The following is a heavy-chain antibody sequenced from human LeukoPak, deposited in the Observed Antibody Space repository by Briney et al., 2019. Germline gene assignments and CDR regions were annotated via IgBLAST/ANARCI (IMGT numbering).Heavy chain of an antibody. D-gene: IGHD7-27*01. CDR3: ARDREMATGGFDY. J-gene: IGHJ4*02. V-gene: IGHV1-69*04. CDR2: IIPILSVE. CDR1: GDTFSSHS. Sequence: SVKVSCRAPGDTFSSHSLSWVRQAPGQGLEWMGRIIPILSVESYAQNFQGRLTITADKSTSTAYMELSSLRSEDTAVYFCARDREMATGGFDYWGQGTLVTVSS.